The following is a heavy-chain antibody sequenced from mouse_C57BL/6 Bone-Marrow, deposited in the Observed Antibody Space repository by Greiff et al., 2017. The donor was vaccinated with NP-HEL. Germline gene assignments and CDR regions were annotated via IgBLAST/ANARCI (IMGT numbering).Heavy chain of an antibody. V-gene: IGHV1-81*01. Sequence: VQLQQSGAELARPGASVKLSCKASGYTFTSYGISWVKQSTGQGLEWIGEIYPRSGNTYYNEKFKGKATLTADKSSSTAYMELRSMTSEYSAVYFCARVRGGNYAMDYWGQGTSVTVSS. J-gene: IGHJ4*01. CDR1: GYTFTSYG. D-gene: IGHD1-1*02. CDR3: ARVRGGNYAMDY. CDR2: IYPRSGNT.